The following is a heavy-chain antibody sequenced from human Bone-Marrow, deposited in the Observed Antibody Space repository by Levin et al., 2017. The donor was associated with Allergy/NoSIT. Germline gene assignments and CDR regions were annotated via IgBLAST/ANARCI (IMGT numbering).Heavy chain of an antibody. CDR1: GGSISSSGYH. J-gene: IGHJ4*02. V-gene: IGHV4-31*03. CDR2: ISYRGST. D-gene: IGHD1-1*01. Sequence: SETLSLTCTVSGGSISSSGYHWTWIRQYPNKGLEWIGYISYRGSTYFNPSLKSRLTMSIDTSEQHFSLNLNSVSAADTAFYYCARLEGSSFDDWGQGALVTVSS. CDR3: ARLEGSSFDD.